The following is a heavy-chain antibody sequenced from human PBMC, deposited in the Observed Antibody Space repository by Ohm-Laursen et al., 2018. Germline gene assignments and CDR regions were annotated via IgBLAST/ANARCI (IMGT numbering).Heavy chain of an antibody. CDR3: ARGSLNGLDV. D-gene: IGHD3-16*01. Sequence: SLRLSCAASGLTLSSHWMHWVRQAPGKGLVWVSRINTDGSSTSYADSVKGRFTISRDNAKNTLYLQMNSLRAEDTAVYYCARGSLNGLDVWGQGTTVTVSS. V-gene: IGHV3-74*01. J-gene: IGHJ6*02. CDR1: GLTLSSHW. CDR2: INTDGSST.